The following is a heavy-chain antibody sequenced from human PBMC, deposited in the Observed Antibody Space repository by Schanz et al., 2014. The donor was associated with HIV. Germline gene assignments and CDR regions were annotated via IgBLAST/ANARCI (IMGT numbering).Heavy chain of an antibody. CDR3: AKDLSGVGATRGGAFDI. Sequence: VQLVESGGGLVQPGGSLRLSCAASGFTFDDYAMHWVRQAPGKGLEWVSGISWNSGSIGYADSVKGRFTISRDNAKNSLYLQMNSLRAEDTALYYCAKDLSGVGATRGGAFDIWGQGTMVTVSS. V-gene: IGHV3-9*01. CDR2: ISWNSGSI. D-gene: IGHD1-26*01. J-gene: IGHJ3*02. CDR1: GFTFDDYA.